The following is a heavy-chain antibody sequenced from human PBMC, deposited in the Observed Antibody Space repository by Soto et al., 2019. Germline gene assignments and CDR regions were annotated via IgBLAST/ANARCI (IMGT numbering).Heavy chain of an antibody. Sequence: PGESLKISCKGSGYIFTNNWIGWVRQMPGKGLEWMGIIYPGDSDTKYSPSFQGQVTISADKSISTAYLQWSSLKASDSAMYYCASLSYYDSYGAFDYWGQGTLVTVSS. J-gene: IGHJ4*02. V-gene: IGHV5-51*01. CDR3: ASLSYYDSYGAFDY. CDR1: GYIFTNNW. CDR2: IYPGDSDT. D-gene: IGHD3-22*01.